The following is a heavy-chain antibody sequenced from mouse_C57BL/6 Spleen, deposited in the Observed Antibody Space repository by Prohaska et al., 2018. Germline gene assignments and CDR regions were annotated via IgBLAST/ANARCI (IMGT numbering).Heavy chain of an antibody. Sequence: ISCKASGYAFSSSWMNWVKQRPGKGLEWIGRIYPGDGDTNYNGKFKGKATLTADKSSSTAYMQLSSLTSEDSAVYFCAGSPYGNFAMDYWGQGTPVTVSS. J-gene: IGHJ4*01. V-gene: IGHV1-82*01. CDR3: AGSPYGNFAMDY. CDR2: IYPGDGDT. D-gene: IGHD2-1*01. CDR1: GYAFSSSW.